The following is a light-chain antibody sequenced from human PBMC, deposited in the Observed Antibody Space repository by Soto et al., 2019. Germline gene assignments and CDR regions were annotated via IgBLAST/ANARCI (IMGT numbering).Light chain of an antibody. CDR1: QAVISGY. CDR3: QHYGVPPFN. J-gene: IGKJ2*01. V-gene: IGKV3-20*01. Sequence: EIVLTQSPGALSLSPGEGATLSCRASQAVISGYLAWYQQKPDQAPRLLMYGVSSRPTGSSDRFSGSGSGTEFTLTITRLEPEDFALYYCQHYGVPPFNFGQGTKLQIK. CDR2: GVS.